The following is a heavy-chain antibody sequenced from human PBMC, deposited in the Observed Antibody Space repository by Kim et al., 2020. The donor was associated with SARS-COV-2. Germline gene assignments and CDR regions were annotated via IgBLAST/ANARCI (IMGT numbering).Heavy chain of an antibody. Sequence: GGSLRLSCAASGFTVSSNYMSWVRQAPGKGLEWVSGIHSTGTKYNADSVKGRFSISRDNSKNTLHLQMNNLRADDTAIYYCARAPAAYYDFWSGYENY. V-gene: IGHV3-66*01. CDR1: GFTVSSNY. CDR2: IHSTGTK. J-gene: IGHJ6*01. D-gene: IGHD3-3*01. CDR3: ARAPAAYYDFWSGYENY.